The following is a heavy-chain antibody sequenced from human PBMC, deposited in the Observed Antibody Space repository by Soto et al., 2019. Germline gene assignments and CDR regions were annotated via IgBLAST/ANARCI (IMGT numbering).Heavy chain of an antibody. V-gene: IGHV3-53*01. CDR1: GFTVSTNY. CDR2: INTGNSS. Sequence: GGSLRLSCAASGFTVSTNYMGWVRQAPGKGLEWVSLINTGNSSFYADSVKGRFTISRDSSKNTLYLQMNSLRVEDTAVYYCVRVVAAAGTWGQGALVTVSS. J-gene: IGHJ5*02. D-gene: IGHD6-13*01. CDR3: VRVVAAAGT.